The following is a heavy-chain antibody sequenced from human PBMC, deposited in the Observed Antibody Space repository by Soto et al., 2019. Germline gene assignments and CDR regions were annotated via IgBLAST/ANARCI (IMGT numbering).Heavy chain of an antibody. CDR1: GYTFTSYD. V-gene: IGHV1-18*01. J-gene: IGHJ5*02. CDR3: ARGGGYNWNDAWFDP. CDR2: MNPNNGNT. Sequence: ASVKVSCKASGYTFTSYDINWVRQAPGQGLEWMGWMNPNNGNTNYAQKLQGRVTMTTDTSTSTAYMELRSLRSDDTAVYYCARGGGYNWNDAWFDPWGQGTLVTVSS. D-gene: IGHD1-1*01.